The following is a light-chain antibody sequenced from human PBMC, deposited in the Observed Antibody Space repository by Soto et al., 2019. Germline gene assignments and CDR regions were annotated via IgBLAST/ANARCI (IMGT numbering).Light chain of an antibody. Sequence: VLTQSPGTLSLSPGDSATLSCRASQSVSSGHLAWYQQKAGQAPRLLIYDESSRATGIPDRLSGSGSGTDLNLTIVSLEPEDFAVYYCQKYGTSPRTFGQGTKVDIK. CDR3: QKYGTSPRT. CDR2: DES. J-gene: IGKJ1*01. CDR1: QSVSSGH. V-gene: IGKV3-20*01.